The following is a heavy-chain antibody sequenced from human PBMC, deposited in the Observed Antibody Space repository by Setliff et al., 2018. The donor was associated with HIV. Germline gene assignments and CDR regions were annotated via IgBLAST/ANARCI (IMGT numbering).Heavy chain of an antibody. Sequence: SETLSLTCTVSGGSVSSSSHYWGWIRQPPGKGLEWIGSIYYSGSTYYNPSLKSRVTISIDKSKKQFSLKLSSVTAADTAVYYCARDAGYCGGDCYPMVPDVWGKGTTVTVSS. V-gene: IGHV4-39*07. J-gene: IGHJ6*04. CDR3: ARDAGYCGGDCYPMVPDV. CDR1: GGSVSSSSHY. CDR2: IYYSGST. D-gene: IGHD2-21*01.